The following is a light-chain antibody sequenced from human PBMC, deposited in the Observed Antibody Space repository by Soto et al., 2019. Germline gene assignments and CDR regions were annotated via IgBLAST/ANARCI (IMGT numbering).Light chain of an antibody. CDR1: SSDIGASNS. Sequence: QSALTQPPSASGSPGQSVTISCAGSSSDIGASNSVSWYQQHPGKAPKLMIYEVSDRPSGISSRFSGSKSGNTASLTISGLQTEDEADYYCSSYTSSSTLFGTGTKVTVL. CDR2: EVS. J-gene: IGLJ1*01. CDR3: SSYTSSSTL. V-gene: IGLV2-14*01.